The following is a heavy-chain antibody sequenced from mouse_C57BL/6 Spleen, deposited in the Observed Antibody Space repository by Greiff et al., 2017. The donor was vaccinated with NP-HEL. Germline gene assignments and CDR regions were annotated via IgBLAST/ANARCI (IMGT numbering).Heavy chain of an antibody. D-gene: IGHD3-2*02. CDR2: IDPETGGT. J-gene: IGHJ4*01. V-gene: IGHV1-15*01. Sequence: VQLQQSGAELVRPGASVTLSCKASGYTFTDYEMHWVKQTPVHGLEWIGAIDPETGGTAYNQKFKGKAILTADISSSTAYMELRSLTSEDSAVYYCTRDSSGRYYAMDYWGQGTSVTVSS. CDR1: GYTFTDYE. CDR3: TRDSSGRYYAMDY.